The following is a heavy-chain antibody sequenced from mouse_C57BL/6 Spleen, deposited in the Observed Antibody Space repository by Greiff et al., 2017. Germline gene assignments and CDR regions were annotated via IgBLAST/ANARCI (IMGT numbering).Heavy chain of an antibody. V-gene: IGHV5-9-1*02. Sequence: EVQLVESGEGLLKPGGSLKLSCAASGFTFSSYAMSWVRQTPEKRLEWVAYISSGGDYIYYADTVKGRFTISRDNARNTLYLQMSSLKSEDTAMYYCTRWVGTLYAMDYWGQGTSVTVSS. CDR1: GFTFSSYA. D-gene: IGHD4-1*01. J-gene: IGHJ4*01. CDR3: TRWVGTLYAMDY. CDR2: ISSGGDYI.